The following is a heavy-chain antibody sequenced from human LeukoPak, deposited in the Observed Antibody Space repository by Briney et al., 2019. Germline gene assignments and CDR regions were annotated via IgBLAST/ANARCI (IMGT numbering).Heavy chain of an antibody. CDR3: ARGTERASWFDP. D-gene: IGHD1-1*01. Sequence: PSETLSLTCTVSGGSISSGDYYWSWIRQPPGKGLEWIGYIYYSGSTYYNPSLKSRVTISVDTSKNQFSLKLSSVTAADTAVYYCARGTERASWFDPWGQGTLATVSS. J-gene: IGHJ5*02. V-gene: IGHV4-30-4*01. CDR2: IYYSGST. CDR1: GGSISSGDYY.